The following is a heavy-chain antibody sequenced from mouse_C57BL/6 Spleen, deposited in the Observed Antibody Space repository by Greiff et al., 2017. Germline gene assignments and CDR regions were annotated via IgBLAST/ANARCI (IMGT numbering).Heavy chain of an antibody. D-gene: IGHD2-1*01. Sequence: VQLQQSGAELVRPGASVKLSCTASGFNIKDDYMHWVKQRPEQGLEWIGWIDPENGDTEYASKFQGKATITADTSSNTAYLQLSSLTSEDTAVYYCTDYGNYYAMDYWGQGTSVTVSS. J-gene: IGHJ4*01. CDR2: IDPENGDT. V-gene: IGHV14-4*01. CDR3: TDYGNYYAMDY. CDR1: GFNIKDDY.